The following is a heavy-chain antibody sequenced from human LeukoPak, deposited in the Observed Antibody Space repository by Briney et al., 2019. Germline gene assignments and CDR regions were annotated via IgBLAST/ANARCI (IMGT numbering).Heavy chain of an antibody. Sequence: GGSLRLSCAASGFTFSSYWMHWVRQAPGKGLVWVSRINSDGTGTIYADSVKGRFTISRDNAMNTLYLQMNSLRAEDTAVYYCARDEGLFYYDSGSYLDYWGQGTLVTVSS. D-gene: IGHD3-10*01. CDR3: ARDEGLFYYDSGSYLDY. CDR1: GFTFSSYW. J-gene: IGHJ4*02. CDR2: INSDGTGT. V-gene: IGHV3-74*01.